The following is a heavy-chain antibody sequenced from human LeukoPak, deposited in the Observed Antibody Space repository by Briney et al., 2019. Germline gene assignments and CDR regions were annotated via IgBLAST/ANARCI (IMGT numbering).Heavy chain of an antibody. Sequence: ASVKVSCKASGYTFTGYYMHWVRQAPGQGLEWMGWINPNSGGTNYAQKFQGRVTMTRDTSISTAYMELSRLRSDDTAVYYCARGPGDYVGVYYYGMDVWGQGTTVTVS. V-gene: IGHV1-2*02. CDR1: GYTFTGYY. CDR2: INPNSGGT. CDR3: ARGPGDYVGVYYYGMDV. D-gene: IGHD4-17*01. J-gene: IGHJ6*02.